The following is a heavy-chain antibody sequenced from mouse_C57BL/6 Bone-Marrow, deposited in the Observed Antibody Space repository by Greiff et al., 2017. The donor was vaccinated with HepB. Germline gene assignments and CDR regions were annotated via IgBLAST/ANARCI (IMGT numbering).Heavy chain of an antibody. Sequence: VKLMESGAELVRPGTSVKMSCKASGYTFTNYWIGWAKQRPGHGLEWIGDIYPGGGYTNYNEKFKGKATLTADKSSSTAYMQFSSLTSEDSAIYYCARSLTTVVAYYFDYWGQGTTLTVSS. CDR2: IYPGGGYT. J-gene: IGHJ2*01. CDR1: GYTFTNYW. V-gene: IGHV1-63*01. CDR3: ARSLTTVVAYYFDY. D-gene: IGHD1-1*01.